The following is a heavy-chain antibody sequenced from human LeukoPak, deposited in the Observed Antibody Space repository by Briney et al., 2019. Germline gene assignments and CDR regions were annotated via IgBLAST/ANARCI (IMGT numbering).Heavy chain of an antibody. J-gene: IGHJ6*03. CDR2: FYYGGNTY. D-gene: IGHD2-15*01. CDR1: GGSISSTSHY. V-gene: IGHV4-39*07. CDR3: ATIVVVVAATPGDYVDV. Sequence: SETLSLTCTVSGGSISSTSHYWGWIRQPPGKGLEWIGSFYYGGNTYYYNPSLKSRVTISVDTSKNQFSLKVNSVTAADTAVYYCATIVVVVAATPGDYVDVWGKGTTVTVSS.